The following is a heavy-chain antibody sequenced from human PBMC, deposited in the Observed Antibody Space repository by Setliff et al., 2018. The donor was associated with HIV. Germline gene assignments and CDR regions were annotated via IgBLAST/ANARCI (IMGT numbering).Heavy chain of an antibody. J-gene: IGHJ4*02. CDR3: AIQRTSYYFDY. CDR2: IIPMFSIP. CDR1: GGPFSSYS. V-gene: IGHV1-69*02. Sequence: ASVKVSCKASGGPFSSYSITWVRQAPGQGLEWMGRIIPMFSIPNYSQKFQGRVTITADKSTGTAYMELSSLRSEDTAVYYCAIQRTSYYFDYWGQGTLVTVSS.